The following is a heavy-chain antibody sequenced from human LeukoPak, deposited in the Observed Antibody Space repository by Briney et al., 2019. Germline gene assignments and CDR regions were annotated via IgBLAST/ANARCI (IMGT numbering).Heavy chain of an antibody. CDR2: ISSTTNYI. D-gene: IGHD2-2*01. V-gene: IGHV3-21*01. J-gene: IGHJ4*02. CDR3: ARVGYCSSSTCRNYFDY. Sequence: GGSLRLSCVASGFPLSGYSMNWVRQAPGKGLEWVSSISSTTNYIYYADSVKGRFTISRDNARNSLYLQMNSLRAEDTAVYYCARVGYCSSSTCRNYFDYWGQGTLVTVSS. CDR1: GFPLSGYS.